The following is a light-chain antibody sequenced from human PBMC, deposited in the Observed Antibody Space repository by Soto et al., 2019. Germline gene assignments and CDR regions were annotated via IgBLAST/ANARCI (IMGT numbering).Light chain of an antibody. J-gene: IGKJ3*01. CDR2: LAS. CDR3: QQYDNWPPFFT. CDR1: QAVNTR. V-gene: IGKV3-11*01. Sequence: EIVLTQSPATLSSFPGDRVTLSCRASQAVNTRLAWYQHRPGQAPRLLIYLASNRAAGVPARFSGSGSGTDFTLTISDVEPEDFAVYYCQQYDNWPPFFTFGPGTKVDIQ.